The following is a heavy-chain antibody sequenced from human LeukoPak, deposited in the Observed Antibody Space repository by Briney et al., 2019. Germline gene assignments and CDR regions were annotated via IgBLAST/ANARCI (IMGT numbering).Heavy chain of an antibody. V-gene: IGHV3-30-3*01. J-gene: IGHJ4*02. CDR3: ARDVRPLSPYYGILTPDY. CDR2: XDGSNK. D-gene: IGHD3-9*01. Sequence: XDGSNKYYADSVKGRFTISRDNSKNTLYLQMNSLRAEDTAVYYCARDVRPLSPYYGILTPDYWGQGTLVTVSS.